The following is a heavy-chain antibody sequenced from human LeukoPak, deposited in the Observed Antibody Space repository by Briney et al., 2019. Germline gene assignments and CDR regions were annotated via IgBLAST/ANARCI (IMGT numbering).Heavy chain of an antibody. CDR1: GGSISSSNW. Sequence: PSGTLSLTCAVSGGSISSSNWWSWVRQPPGKGLEWIGEVYHSGDTNYNPSLKSRVTISVDTSKNQFSLKLSSVTAADTAVYYCARSRYGDYVWWFDPWGQGTLVTVSS. V-gene: IGHV4-4*02. D-gene: IGHD4-17*01. CDR3: ARSRYGDYVWWFDP. CDR2: VYHSGDT. J-gene: IGHJ5*02.